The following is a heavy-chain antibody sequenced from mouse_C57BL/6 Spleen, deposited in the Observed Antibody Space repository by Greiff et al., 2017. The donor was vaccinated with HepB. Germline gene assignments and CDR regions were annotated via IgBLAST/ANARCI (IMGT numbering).Heavy chain of an antibody. CDR2: IYPGDGDT. CDR3: AKTAQAPYAMDY. D-gene: IGHD3-2*02. V-gene: IGHV1-82*01. Sequence: VQLQQSGPELVKPGASVKISCKASGYAFSSSWMNWVKQRPGKGLEWIGRIYPGDGDTNYNGKFKGKATLTADKSSSPAYMQLSSLTSEDSAVYSCAKTAQAPYAMDYWGQGTSVTVSS. CDR1: GYAFSSSW. J-gene: IGHJ4*01.